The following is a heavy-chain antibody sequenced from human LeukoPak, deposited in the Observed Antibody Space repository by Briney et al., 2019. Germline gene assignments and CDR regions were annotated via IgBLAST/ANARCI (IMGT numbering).Heavy chain of an antibody. CDR3: ARDLEVRSGYYYFDY. Sequence: GGSLRLSCAASGFTFSSYSMNWVRQAPGKGLEWVSSISSCSSYIYYADSVKGRFTISRDNAKNSLYLQMNSLRAEDTAVYYCARDLEVRSGYYYFDYWGQGTLVTVSS. V-gene: IGHV3-21*01. CDR1: GFTFSSYS. D-gene: IGHD3-22*01. J-gene: IGHJ4*02. CDR2: ISSCSSYI.